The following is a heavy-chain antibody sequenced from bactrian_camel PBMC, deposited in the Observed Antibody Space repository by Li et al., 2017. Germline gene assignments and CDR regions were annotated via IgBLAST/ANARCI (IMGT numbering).Heavy chain of an antibody. D-gene: IGHD1*01. V-gene: IGHV3-2*01. CDR3: AKEGFTPYELNF. CDR1: GFTFSSYY. Sequence: HVQLVESGGGLVQPGGSLRLSCAASGFTFSSYYMSWVRQAPGRGLEWVSSIYNDGDGENTYYANSVKGRFTVSKNNAKSTVYLQLNSRKTEDTAQYYCAKEGFTPYELNFWGQGTQVTVS. CDR2: IYNDGDGENT. J-gene: IGHJ4*01.